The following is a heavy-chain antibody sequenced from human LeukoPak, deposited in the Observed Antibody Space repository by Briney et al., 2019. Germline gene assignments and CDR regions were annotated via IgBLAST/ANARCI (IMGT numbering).Heavy chain of an antibody. V-gene: IGHV3-23*01. Sequence: GGSLRLSCAASGFTFSSYAMSWVRQAPGKGLEWVSDISGSGGSTYYADSVKGRFTISRDNSKKTLYLQMNSLRVEDTAVYYCANARTTFMPPGDFWGQGTLVTVSS. D-gene: IGHD3-9*01. CDR2: ISGSGGST. J-gene: IGHJ4*02. CDR1: GFTFSSYA. CDR3: ANARTTFMPPGDF.